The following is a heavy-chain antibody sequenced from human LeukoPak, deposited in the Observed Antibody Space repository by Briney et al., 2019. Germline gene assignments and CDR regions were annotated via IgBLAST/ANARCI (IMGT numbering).Heavy chain of an antibody. D-gene: IGHD2/OR15-2a*01. Sequence: GGSLRLSCAASGFTFSSYSMNWVRQAPGKGLEWVSSISSSSSYIYYADSVKGRFTISRDNAKNSLYLQMNSLRAEDTAVYYCARDIWKSMTQEAHFDYWGQGTLVTVSS. CDR3: ARDIWKSMTQEAHFDY. J-gene: IGHJ4*02. CDR2: ISSSSSYI. V-gene: IGHV3-21*01. CDR1: GFTFSSYS.